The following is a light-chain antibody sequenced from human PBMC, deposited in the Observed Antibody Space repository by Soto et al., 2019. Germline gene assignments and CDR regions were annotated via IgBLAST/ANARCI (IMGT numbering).Light chain of an antibody. Sequence: EIVLTQSPATLSLSPGERATLSCRASQSLSKSLVWYQQKPGQAPRLLIDGASNRATGIPARFSGSGAGTDFTHTISSLEPEDGAVYFCQQRSSWPLTFGGGTKVEIK. CDR3: QQRSSWPLT. CDR1: QSLSKS. J-gene: IGKJ4*02. V-gene: IGKV3-11*01. CDR2: GAS.